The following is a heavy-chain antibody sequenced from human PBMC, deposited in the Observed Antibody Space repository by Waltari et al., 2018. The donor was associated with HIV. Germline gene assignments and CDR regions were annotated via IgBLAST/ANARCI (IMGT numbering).Heavy chain of an antibody. CDR2: INPNSGGT. CDR1: GYTFTDDY. D-gene: IGHD2-15*01. J-gene: IGHJ4*02. V-gene: IGHV1-2*04. Sequence: QVQLVQSGAEVRKPGASVKVSCRASGYTFTDDYLHWVRQAPGQGLEWMGWINPNSGGTNYAQKFQGWVTMTRDTSISTAYMELSGLKSDDTALYYCARAYLGAAYYFDFWGQGTLVTVSS. CDR3: ARAYLGAAYYFDF.